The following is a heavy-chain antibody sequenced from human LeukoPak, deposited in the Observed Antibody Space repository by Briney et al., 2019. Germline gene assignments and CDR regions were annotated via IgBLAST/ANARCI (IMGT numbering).Heavy chain of an antibody. V-gene: IGHV5-51*01. D-gene: IGHD3-16*02. J-gene: IGHJ4*02. CDR2: IYPGDSDT. Sequence: GESLKISCKGSGYSFTSYWIGWVRQMPGKGLEWMGIIYPGDSDTRYSPSFQGQVTISADKSISTAYLQWSSLKASDTAMYYCARQARDYVWGSYRYTPYFDYWDQGTLVTVSS. CDR3: ARQARDYVWGSYRYTPYFDY. CDR1: GYSFTSYW.